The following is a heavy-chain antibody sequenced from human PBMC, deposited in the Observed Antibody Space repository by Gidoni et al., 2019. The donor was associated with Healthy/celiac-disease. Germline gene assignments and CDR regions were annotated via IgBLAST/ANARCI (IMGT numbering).Heavy chain of an antibody. CDR2: IWYDGSNK. Sequence: QVQLVESGGGVVQPGRSLRLSCAASGFTFSSYGLHWVRQAPGKGLEWVAVIWYDGSNKYYADFVKGRFTISRDNSKNTLYLQMNSLRAEDTAVYYCARDRASTYDYVWGSYRSLDAFDIWGQGTMVTVSS. D-gene: IGHD3-16*02. V-gene: IGHV3-33*01. J-gene: IGHJ3*02. CDR3: ARDRASTYDYVWGSYRSLDAFDI. CDR1: GFTFSSYG.